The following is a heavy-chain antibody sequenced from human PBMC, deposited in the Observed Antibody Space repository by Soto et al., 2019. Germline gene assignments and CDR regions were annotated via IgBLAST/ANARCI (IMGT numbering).Heavy chain of an antibody. CDR2: INPSGGST. D-gene: IGHD6-13*01. CDR3: ARSHPRPYSCCWYENYYGMDV. J-gene: IGHJ6*04. Sequence: ASVKVSCKASGYTSTSYYMHWVRQAPGQGLEWMGIINPSGGSTSYAQKFQGRVTMTRDTSTSTVYMELSSLRSEDTAVYYCARSHPRPYSCCWYENYYGMDVWGKGTTVTVSS. V-gene: IGHV1-46*01. CDR1: GYTSTSYY.